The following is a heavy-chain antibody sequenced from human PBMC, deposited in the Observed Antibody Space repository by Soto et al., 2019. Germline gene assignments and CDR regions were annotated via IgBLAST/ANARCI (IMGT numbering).Heavy chain of an antibody. D-gene: IGHD6-19*01. Sequence: QVQLVQSVAEVKKPGSSVKVSCKASGGTFSSYTISWVRQAPGQGLEWMGRIIPILGIANYAQKFQGRVTITADKSTSTAYMEGSSLRSEDTAVYYCGSGWFSRIGFSAISYRGQGTLVTVSS. CDR1: GGTFSSYT. CDR2: IIPILGIA. V-gene: IGHV1-69*02. CDR3: GSGWFSRIGFSAISY. J-gene: IGHJ4*02.